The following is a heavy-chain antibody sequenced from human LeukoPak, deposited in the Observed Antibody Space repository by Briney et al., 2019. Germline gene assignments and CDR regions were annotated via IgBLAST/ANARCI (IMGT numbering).Heavy chain of an antibody. CDR1: GFTFSSYA. Sequence: PGGSMRLYCAGPGFTFSSYAMSWVRQAPGKGLEWVSAISGSGGSTYYADSVKGRFTISRDNSKNTLYLQMNSLRAEDTAVYYCAKDNIVVVVAATGVWGQGTMVTVSS. J-gene: IGHJ3*01. CDR2: ISGSGGST. D-gene: IGHD2-15*01. CDR3: AKDNIVVVVAATGV. V-gene: IGHV3-23*01.